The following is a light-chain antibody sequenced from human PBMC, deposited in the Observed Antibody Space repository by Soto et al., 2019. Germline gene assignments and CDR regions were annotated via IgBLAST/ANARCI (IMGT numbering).Light chain of an antibody. J-gene: IGLJ1*01. V-gene: IGLV2-14*03. Sequence: QSVLTQPASVSGSPGQPITISCTGASTDVDGYDYVSWYQQHPGQAPKLMIYDVNNRPSGVSYRFSGSKSGDTASLTISGLQAEDDADYYCSSYTSSAPFYVFGTGTKVTVL. CDR3: SSYTSSAPFYV. CDR2: DVN. CDR1: STDVDGYDY.